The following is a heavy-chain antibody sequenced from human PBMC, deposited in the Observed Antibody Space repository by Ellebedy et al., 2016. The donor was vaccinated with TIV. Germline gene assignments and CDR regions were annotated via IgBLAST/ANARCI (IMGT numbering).Heavy chain of an antibody. V-gene: IGHV3-23*01. CDR2: ISGSGGST. CDR1: GFTFSSYA. J-gene: IGHJ6*02. CDR3: AKDKSGLHGMDV. Sequence: GESLKISCAASGFTFSSYAMSWVRQAPGKGLEWVSAISGSGGSTYYADPVKGRFTISRDNSKNTLYLQMNSLRAEDTAVYYCAKDKSGLHGMDVWGQGTTVTVSS. D-gene: IGHD3-3*01.